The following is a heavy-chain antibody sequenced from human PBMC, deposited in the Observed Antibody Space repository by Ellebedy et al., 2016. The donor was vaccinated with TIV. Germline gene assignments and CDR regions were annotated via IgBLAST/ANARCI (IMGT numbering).Heavy chain of an antibody. CDR2: ISYDGSNK. CDR3: ATDGEYSSSWYFRFDP. D-gene: IGHD6-13*01. V-gene: IGHV3-30*03. Sequence: PGGSLRLSCAASGFTFRSYGMHWVRQAPGKGLEWVALISYDGSNKYYGDSAKGRFPISRDNSKNTLYLQMNSLRPEDTAVYYCATDGEYSSSWYFRFDPWGQGTLVTVSS. CDR1: GFTFRSYG. J-gene: IGHJ5*02.